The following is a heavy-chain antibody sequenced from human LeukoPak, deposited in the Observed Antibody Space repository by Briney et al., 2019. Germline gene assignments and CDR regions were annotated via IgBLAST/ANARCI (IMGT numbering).Heavy chain of an antibody. J-gene: IGHJ4*02. CDR2: ISAYNGNT. D-gene: IGHD1-26*01. CDR1: GYTFTSYG. Sequence: GASVKVSCKASGYTFTSYGISWVRQAPGQGLEWMGWISAYNGNTNYAQKLQGRVTMTTDTSTSTAYMELSSLRSEDTAVYYCARTGTEWELTGTPDLYYFDYWGQGTLVTVSS. CDR3: ARTGTEWELTGTPDLYYFDY. V-gene: IGHV1-18*01.